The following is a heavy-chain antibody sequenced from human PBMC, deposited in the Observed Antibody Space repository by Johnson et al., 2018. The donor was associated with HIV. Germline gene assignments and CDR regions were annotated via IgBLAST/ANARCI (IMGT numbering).Heavy chain of an antibody. CDR3: ARDGGYTFFAFDT. Sequence: VQLVESGGGLVQPGGSLRLSCAASGFTFSNYDMHWVRQGTGKGLEWVSGIGNAGDTYYPGSVKGRFTISRENAKNSLYLQMNSLRAGDTAVYYCARDGGYTFFAFDTWGRGTLVTVSS. V-gene: IGHV3-13*01. D-gene: IGHD5-18*01. CDR1: GFTFSNYD. J-gene: IGHJ3*02. CDR2: IGNAGDT.